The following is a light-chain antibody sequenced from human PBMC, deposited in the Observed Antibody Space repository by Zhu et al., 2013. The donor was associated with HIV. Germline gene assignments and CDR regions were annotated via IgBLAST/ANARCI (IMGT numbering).Light chain of an antibody. J-gene: IGLJ2*01. CDR1: SSNIGAGYN. Sequence: QSVLTQPPSVSGAPGQRVTISCTGSSSNIGAGYNVHWYQQLPGTAPKLLIYGNDNRPSGVPDRFSGSKSGTSASLAITGLQAQDEADYYCQSYDSTLSGRGVFGGGTKLTVL. CDR2: GND. V-gene: IGLV1-40*01. CDR3: QSYDSTLSGRGV.